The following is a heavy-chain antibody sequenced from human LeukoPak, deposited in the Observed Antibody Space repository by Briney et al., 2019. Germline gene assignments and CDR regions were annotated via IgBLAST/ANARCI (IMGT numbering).Heavy chain of an antibody. D-gene: IGHD6-19*01. CDR3: AKDVDPFGSSGSFINWFDP. Sequence: PGGSLRLSCAASGFTFSSYAMSWVRQAPGKGLEWVSAISGSGGSTYYADSVKGRFTISRDNSKNTLYLQMNSLRAEDTALYYCAKDVDPFGSSGSFINWFDPWGQGTLVTASS. J-gene: IGHJ5*02. CDR1: GFTFSSYA. V-gene: IGHV3-23*01. CDR2: ISGSGGST.